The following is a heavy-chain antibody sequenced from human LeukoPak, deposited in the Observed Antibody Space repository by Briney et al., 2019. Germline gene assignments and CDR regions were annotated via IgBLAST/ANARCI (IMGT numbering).Heavy chain of an antibody. CDR2: INSDGSST. Sequence: GGSLRLSCAASGFTFSSYSMNWVRQAPGKGLVWVSRINSDGSSTSYADSVKGRFTISRDNAKNTLYLQMNSLRAEDTAVYYCARVISYSSSWYVNAFDIWGQGTMVTVSS. V-gene: IGHV3-74*01. CDR3: ARVISYSSSWYVNAFDI. J-gene: IGHJ3*02. D-gene: IGHD6-13*01. CDR1: GFTFSSYS.